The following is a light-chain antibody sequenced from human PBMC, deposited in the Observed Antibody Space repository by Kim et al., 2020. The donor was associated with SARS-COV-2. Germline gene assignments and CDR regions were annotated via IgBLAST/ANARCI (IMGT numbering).Light chain of an antibody. CDR3: LQHNTFPYT. CDR1: QGVSNY. CDR2: GAS. V-gene: IGKV1-17*03. Sequence: SVEARPTICCRARQGVSNYLAWFQQKPGKVPKRLIYGASSLQSGAPSRVGGSGYGTEFTLTISSLQPEDVATYYCLQHNTFPYTFGQGTKLEI. J-gene: IGKJ2*01.